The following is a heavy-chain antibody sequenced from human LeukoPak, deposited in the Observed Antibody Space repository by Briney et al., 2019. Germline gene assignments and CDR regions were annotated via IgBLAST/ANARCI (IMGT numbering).Heavy chain of an antibody. CDR2: IYYSGST. CDR1: GGSISSYY. CDR3: ARAPPPNYYDSSGNQDAFDI. J-gene: IGHJ3*02. D-gene: IGHD3-22*01. V-gene: IGHV4-59*01. Sequence: SETLSLTCTVSGGSISSYYWSWIRQPPGKGLEWIGYIYYSGSTNYNPSLKSRVTISVDTSKNQFSLKLSSVTAADTAVYYCARAPPPNYYDSSGNQDAFDIWGQGTMVTVSS.